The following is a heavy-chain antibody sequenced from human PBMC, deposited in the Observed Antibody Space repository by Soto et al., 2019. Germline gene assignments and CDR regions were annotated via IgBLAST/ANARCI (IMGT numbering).Heavy chain of an antibody. Sequence: PSETLSLTCNVSGASLSRYYWSWIRQPPGKGLEWIGRIYATGDTDYKPSLKSRISMSVDMSKKQFSLTLRSVNAADTAIYYCVRDGTKNLRDRFEPWGRGILVTVSS. D-gene: IGHD1-26*01. CDR2: IYATGDT. CDR3: VRDGTKNLRDRFEP. V-gene: IGHV4-4*07. J-gene: IGHJ5*02. CDR1: GASLSRYY.